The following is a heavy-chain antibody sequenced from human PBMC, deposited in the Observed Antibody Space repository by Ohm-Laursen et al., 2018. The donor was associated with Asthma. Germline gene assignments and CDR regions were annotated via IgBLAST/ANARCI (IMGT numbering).Heavy chain of an antibody. CDR2: ISWNSGSI. Sequence: SLRLSCAASGFTFDDYAMHWVRQAPGKGLEWVSGISWNSGSIGYADSVKGRFTISRDNAKNSLYLQMNSLRAEDTALYYCAKDMDFWSGYYDYWGQGTLVTVSS. CDR1: GFTFDDYA. D-gene: IGHD3-3*01. CDR3: AKDMDFWSGYYDY. V-gene: IGHV3-9*01. J-gene: IGHJ4*02.